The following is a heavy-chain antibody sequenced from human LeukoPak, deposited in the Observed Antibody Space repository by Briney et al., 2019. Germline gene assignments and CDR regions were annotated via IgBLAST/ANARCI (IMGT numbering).Heavy chain of an antibody. CDR1: GGSISSGSYY. CDR3: ARVLSSYYYYYMDV. D-gene: IGHD6-19*01. CDR2: IYTSGST. J-gene: IGHJ6*03. V-gene: IGHV4-61*02. Sequence: SETLSLTCTVSGGSISSGSYYWSWIRQPAGKGLEWIGRIYTSGSTNYNPSLKSRVTISVDTSKNQFSLKLSSVTAADTAVCYCARVLSSYYYYYMDVWGKGTTVTVSS.